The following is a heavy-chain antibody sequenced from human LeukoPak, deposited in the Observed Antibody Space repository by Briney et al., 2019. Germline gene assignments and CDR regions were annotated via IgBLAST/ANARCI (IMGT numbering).Heavy chain of an antibody. CDR3: ARGHLPRGYNWFDP. CDR1: GGSFSGYY. J-gene: IGHJ5*02. CDR2: INHSGST. Sequence: PSETLSLTCAVYGGSFSGYYWSWIRQPPGKGLEGIGEINHSGSTNYNPSLKSRVTISVDTSKNQFSLKLSSVTAADTAVYYCARGHLPRGYNWFDPWGQGTLVTVSS. V-gene: IGHV4-34*01.